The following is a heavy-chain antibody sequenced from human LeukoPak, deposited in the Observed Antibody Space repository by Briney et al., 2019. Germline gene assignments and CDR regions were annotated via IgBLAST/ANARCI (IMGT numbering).Heavy chain of an antibody. V-gene: IGHV1-69*13. J-gene: IGHJ4*02. CDR1: GGTFSSYA. CDR2: IIPIFGTA. CDR3: ARANGLTVITFDY. Sequence: GASVKVSCKASGGTFSSYAIGWVRQAPGQGLEWMGGIIPIFGTANYAQKFQGRVTITADESTSTAYMELSSLRSEDTAVYYCARANGLTVITFDYWGQGTLVTVSS. D-gene: IGHD4-17*01.